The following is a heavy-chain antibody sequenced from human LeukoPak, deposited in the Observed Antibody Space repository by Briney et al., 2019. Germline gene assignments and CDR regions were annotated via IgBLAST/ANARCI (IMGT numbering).Heavy chain of an antibody. CDR1: GFTVSSNE. Sequence: GGSLRLSCAASGFTVSSNEMSWVRQAPGKGLEWVSTISNSGESTYYADSVKGRFTISRDNSKNTLFLQMNSLRAEDTAVYYCAKGAMVRGVLDYWGQGTLVTVSS. V-gene: IGHV3-23*01. D-gene: IGHD3-10*01. J-gene: IGHJ4*02. CDR2: ISNSGEST. CDR3: AKGAMVRGVLDY.